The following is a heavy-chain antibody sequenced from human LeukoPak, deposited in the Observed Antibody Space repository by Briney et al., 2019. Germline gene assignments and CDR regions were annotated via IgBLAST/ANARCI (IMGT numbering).Heavy chain of an antibody. V-gene: IGHV1-2*02. CDR1: GYTFTGCY. J-gene: IGHJ4*02. CDR3: AREDLGALYDILTGYYNAPFDY. D-gene: IGHD3-9*01. CDR2: INPNSGGT. Sequence: GASVKVSCKASGYTFTGCYMHWVRQAPGQGLEWMGWINPNSGGTNYAQKFQGRVTMTRDTSISTAYMELSRLRSDDTAVYYCAREDLGALYDILTGYYNAPFDYWGQGTLVTVSS.